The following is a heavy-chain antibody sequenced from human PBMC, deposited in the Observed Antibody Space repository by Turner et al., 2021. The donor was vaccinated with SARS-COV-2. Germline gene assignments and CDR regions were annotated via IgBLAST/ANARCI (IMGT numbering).Heavy chain of an antibody. D-gene: IGHD2-2*01. J-gene: IGHJ4*02. CDR1: GFTFSSYG. Sequence: QVQLVESGGGVVQPGRSLRLSCAASGFTFSSYGMHWVRQAPGKGLEWVAVISYDGSNKYYADSVKGRFTISRDNSKNTLYLQMNSLRAEDTAVYYCAKGGEIVVVPIAPTFDYWGQGTLVTVSS. CDR3: AKGGEIVVVPIAPTFDY. CDR2: ISYDGSNK. V-gene: IGHV3-30*18.